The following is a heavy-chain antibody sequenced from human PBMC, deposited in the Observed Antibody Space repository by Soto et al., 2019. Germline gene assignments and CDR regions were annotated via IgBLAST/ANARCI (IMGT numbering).Heavy chain of an antibody. D-gene: IGHD3-3*01. CDR1: GGSFSGYY. CDR3: ARGGPTGGFWSGFNWFDP. Sequence: SETLSLTCAVYGGSFSGYYWSWIRQPPGKGLEWIGEINHSGSTNYNPSLKSRVTISVDTSKNQFSLKLSSVTAADTAVYYCARGGPTGGFWSGFNWFDPWGQGTLVTVSS. CDR2: INHSGST. J-gene: IGHJ5*02. V-gene: IGHV4-34*01.